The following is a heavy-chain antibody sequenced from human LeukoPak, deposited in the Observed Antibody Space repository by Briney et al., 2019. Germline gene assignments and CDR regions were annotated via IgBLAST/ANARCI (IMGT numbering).Heavy chain of an antibody. CDR3: ARDAPSYGSGSFAPSPY. CDR2: INHRGRT. CDR1: GGSFSGYY. V-gene: IGHV4-34*01. J-gene: IGHJ4*02. Sequence: PSETLSLTCAVYGGSFSGYYWSWIRQPPGKGLEWIGEINHRGRTNCNPSLKSRVTISVDTSKNQFSLKLSSVTAADAAVYYCARDAPSYGSGSFAPSPYWGQGTLVTVSS. D-gene: IGHD3-10*01.